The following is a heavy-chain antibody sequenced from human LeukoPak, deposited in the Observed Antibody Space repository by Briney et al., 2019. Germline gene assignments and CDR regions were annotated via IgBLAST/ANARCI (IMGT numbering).Heavy chain of an antibody. CDR2: IWYDGSNI. D-gene: IGHD2-2*01. CDR3: ARDPSPSTTWFPFDS. Sequence: PGGSLRLSCAAPGFTFSNYGMHGVRQPRGKGVEWVTFIWYDGSNIYYADSVKGRFTISRDNANNTLYLHLNSPRAEDTAVYYCARDPSPSTTWFPFDSWGQGPLVTVSS. V-gene: IGHV3-33*01. J-gene: IGHJ4*02. CDR1: GFTFSNYG.